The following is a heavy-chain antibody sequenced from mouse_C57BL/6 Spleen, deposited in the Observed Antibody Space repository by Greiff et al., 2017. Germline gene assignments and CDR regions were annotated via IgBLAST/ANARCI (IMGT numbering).Heavy chain of an antibody. Sequence: VQLQQSGPELVKPGASVKIPCKASGYTFTDYNMDWVKQSHGKSLEWIGDINPNNGGTIYNQKFKGKATLTVDKSSSTAYMELRSLTSEDTAVXYCARLNYGSSSPYYFDYWGQGTTLTVSS. D-gene: IGHD1-1*01. CDR2: INPNNGGT. CDR1: GYTFTDYN. V-gene: IGHV1-18*01. CDR3: ARLNYGSSSPYYFDY. J-gene: IGHJ2*01.